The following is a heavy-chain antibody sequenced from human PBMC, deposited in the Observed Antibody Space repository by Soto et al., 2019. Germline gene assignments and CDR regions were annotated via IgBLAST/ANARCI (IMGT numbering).Heavy chain of an antibody. Sequence: ASVKVSCKASGGTFSSYAISWVRQAPGQGLEWMGGIIPIFGTANYAQKFQGRVTITADESTSTAYMELSSLRSEDTAVYYCARGPFEEGVTTFYYYYYGMDVWGQGTTVTVSS. CDR3: ARGPFEEGVTTFYYYYYGMDV. J-gene: IGHJ6*02. CDR1: GGTFSSYA. D-gene: IGHD4-4*01. CDR2: IIPIFGTA. V-gene: IGHV1-69*13.